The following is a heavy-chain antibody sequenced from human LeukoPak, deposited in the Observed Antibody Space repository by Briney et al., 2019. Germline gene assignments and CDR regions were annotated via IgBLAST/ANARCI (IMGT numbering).Heavy chain of an antibody. CDR2: MNPNSGNT. CDR1: GYTFNSYD. CDR3: ARAIHYCYDSSGYPNCFDY. J-gene: IGHJ4*02. V-gene: IGHV1-8*03. Sequence: ASVKVSCKASGYTFNSYDINWVRQATGQGLEWMGWMNPNSGNTGYAQKFQGRVTIIKNSSISTVYLELSGLRSEDTAVYYCARAIHYCYDSSGYPNCFDYWGQGTLVTVSS. D-gene: IGHD3-22*01.